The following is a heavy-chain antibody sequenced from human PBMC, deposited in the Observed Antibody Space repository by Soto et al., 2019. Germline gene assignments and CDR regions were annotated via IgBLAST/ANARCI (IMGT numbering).Heavy chain of an antibody. V-gene: IGHV3-21*01. CDR1: GFTSSSYS. J-gene: IGHJ6*04. Sequence: EVQLVESGGGLVKPGGSLRLSCAASGFTSSSYSMDWVRQAPGKGLEWVSSISSSSTYIHYADSVKGRFTISRDNAKNSLYLQMNSLSAEDTAVYYCASQTSGYYYYGMDVWGKGTTVTVSS. CDR2: ISSSSTYI. CDR3: ASQTSGYYYYGMDV.